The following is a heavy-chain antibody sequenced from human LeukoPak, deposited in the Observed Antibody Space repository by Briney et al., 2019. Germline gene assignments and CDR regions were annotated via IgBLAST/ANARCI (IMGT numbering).Heavy chain of an antibody. CDR1: GFTFSTYG. CDR3: AKGWVYGSGSEFDP. J-gene: IGHJ5*02. D-gene: IGHD3-10*01. V-gene: IGHV3-30*02. Sequence: GGSLRLSCAASGFTFSTYGMHWVRQAPGKGLEWVTFIRYDGTDKYYVDAVKGRFTVSRDNSKNTVYLQMNSVRLEDTAVYYCAKGWVYGSGSEFDPWGQGTLVTVSS. CDR2: IRYDGTDK.